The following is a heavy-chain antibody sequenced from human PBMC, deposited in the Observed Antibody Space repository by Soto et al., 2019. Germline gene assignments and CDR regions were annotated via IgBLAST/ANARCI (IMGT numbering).Heavy chain of an antibody. CDR3: AFLYYYGSGSLT. V-gene: IGHV1-18*01. J-gene: IGHJ5*02. CDR1: GYTFTSYG. D-gene: IGHD3-10*01. CDR2: ISAYNGNT. Sequence: ASVKVSCKASGYTFTSYGISWVRQAPGQGLEWMGWISAYNGNTNYAQKLQGRVTMTTDTSTSTAYMGLRSLRSDDTAVYYCAFLYYYGSGSLTWGQGTLVTVSS.